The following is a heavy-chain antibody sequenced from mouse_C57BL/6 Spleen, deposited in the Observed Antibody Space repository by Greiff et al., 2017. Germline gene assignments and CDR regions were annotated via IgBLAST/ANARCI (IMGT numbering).Heavy chain of an antibody. Sequence: QVQLKQPGAELVKPGASVELSCKASGYTFTSYWMHWVKQRPGQGLEWIGMIHPNSGSTNYNEKFKSKATLTVDKSSSTAYMQLSSLTSEDSAVYYCARSVTTDYYAMDYWGQGTSVTVSS. J-gene: IGHJ4*01. V-gene: IGHV1-64*01. CDR1: GYTFTSYW. CDR2: IHPNSGST. D-gene: IGHD1-1*01. CDR3: ARSVTTDYYAMDY.